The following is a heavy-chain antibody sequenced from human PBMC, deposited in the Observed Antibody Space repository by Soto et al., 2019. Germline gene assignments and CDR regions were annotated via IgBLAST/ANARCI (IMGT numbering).Heavy chain of an antibody. D-gene: IGHD2-15*01. CDR3: ARSASHVVVVAATLDY. V-gene: IGHV1-69*01. J-gene: IGHJ4*02. CDR1: GGTFSSYA. Sequence: QVQLVQSGAEVKKPGSSVKVSCKASGGTFSSYAISWVRQAPGQGLEWMGGIIPIFGTANYAQKFQGRVTITADESTSTSYMELSSLRSADTAVYYCARSASHVVVVAATLDYWGQGTLVTVSS. CDR2: IIPIFGTA.